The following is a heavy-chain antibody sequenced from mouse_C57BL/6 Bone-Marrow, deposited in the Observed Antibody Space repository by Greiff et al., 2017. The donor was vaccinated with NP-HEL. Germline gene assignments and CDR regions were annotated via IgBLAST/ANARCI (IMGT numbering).Heavy chain of an antibody. CDR3: ARSRDSNYWYFDV. CDR1: GYSITSDY. D-gene: IGHD2-5*01. Sequence: EVKLMESGPGLAKPSQTLSLTCSVTGYSITSDYWNWIRKFPGNKLEYMGYISSSGSTYYNPSLKSRISILSDTSNNQYYLQLKSVTTENTAKYYVARSRDSNYWYFDVWGTGTTVTVSS. J-gene: IGHJ1*03. CDR2: ISSSGST. V-gene: IGHV3-8*01.